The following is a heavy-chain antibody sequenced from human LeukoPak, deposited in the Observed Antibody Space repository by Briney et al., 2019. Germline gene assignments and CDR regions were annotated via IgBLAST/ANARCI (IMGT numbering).Heavy chain of an antibody. D-gene: IGHD3-16*02. CDR1: GFTFSSYS. CDR2: ISSSSSTI. V-gene: IGHV3-48*01. J-gene: IGHJ4*02. CDR3: ARDTSGDYVWGSYRYDYYFDY. Sequence: GGSLRLSCAASGFTFSSYSMNWVRQAPGKGLEWVSYISSSSSTIYYADSVRGRFTISRDNAKNSLYLQMNSLRAEDTAVYYCARDTSGDYVWGSYRYDYYFDYWGQGTLVTVSS.